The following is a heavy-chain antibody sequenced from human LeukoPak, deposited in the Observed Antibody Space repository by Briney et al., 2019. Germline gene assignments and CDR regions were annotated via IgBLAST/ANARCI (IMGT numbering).Heavy chain of an antibody. CDR2: INSDGSTT. J-gene: IGHJ6*02. CDR1: GFTFSIYW. D-gene: IGHD3-22*01. V-gene: IGHV3-74*01. Sequence: GGSLRLSCAASGFTFSIYWMHWVRQAPGKGLVWVSRINSDGSTTDYAVSVKGRFTISRDNAKNTLYLQMDSLRAEDTAVYYCARGPTYYYDSTSDYGMDVWGQGTTVTVSS. CDR3: ARGPTYYYDSTSDYGMDV.